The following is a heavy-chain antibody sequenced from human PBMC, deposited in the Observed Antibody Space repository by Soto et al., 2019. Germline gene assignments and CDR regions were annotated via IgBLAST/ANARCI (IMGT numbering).Heavy chain of an antibody. D-gene: IGHD2-15*01. Sequence: PGGSLRPSCAASGFTVSSNYMSWVRQAPGKGLEWVSVIYSGGSTYYADSVKGRFTISRDNSRNTLFLQMNSLRVEDTAVYYCARAYCSGGSCYPDAFDIWGQGTMVTVSS. V-gene: IGHV3-53*01. CDR2: IYSGGST. CDR3: ARAYCSGGSCYPDAFDI. CDR1: GFTVSSNY. J-gene: IGHJ3*02.